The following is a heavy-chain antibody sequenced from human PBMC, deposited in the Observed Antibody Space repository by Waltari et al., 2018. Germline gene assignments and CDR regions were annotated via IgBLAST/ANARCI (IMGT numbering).Heavy chain of an antibody. CDR3: VRGSGGYSWFDP. CDR1: GYIFTDYY. CDR2: FNPDSGGT. J-gene: IGHJ5*02. Sequence: QVQLVQSGAEVKKPGASVKVSCKASGYIFTDYYIHWVRQAPGRGLEWVGLFNPDSGGTNDAQKCQGRVTMTTDTSITTAYMELSRLTSDDTALYYCVRGSGGYSWFDPWGQGTLLTVSS. V-gene: IGHV1-2*06. D-gene: IGHD3-10*01.